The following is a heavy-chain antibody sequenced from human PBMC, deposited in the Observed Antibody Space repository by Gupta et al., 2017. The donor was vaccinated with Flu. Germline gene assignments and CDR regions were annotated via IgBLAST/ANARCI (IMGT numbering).Heavy chain of an antibody. Sequence: HWVWIGRPQGKGLEWIGGTKNSGKNYYNPSVKSRVTIAEDTSKNQFSLKLTSVTKKDTAVDYGARQPAWRGEWYFDLWGRGSLVTVSS. CDR1: H. J-gene: IGHJ2*01. V-gene: IGHV4-39*01. D-gene: IGHD3-10*01. CDR3: ARQPAWRGEWYFDL. CDR2: TKNSGKN.